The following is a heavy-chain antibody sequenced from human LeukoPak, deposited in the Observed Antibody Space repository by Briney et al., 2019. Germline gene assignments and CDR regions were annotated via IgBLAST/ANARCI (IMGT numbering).Heavy chain of an antibody. CDR1: GFTFSSNG. D-gene: IGHD3-3*01. CDR3: ARPYDSNYYYYGMDV. Sequence: GGSLRLSCTASGFTFSSNGMHWVRQAPGKGLEWVGIIWYDGSNKYYGDSVKGRFTISRDNSKNTLYLQMNSLRVEDTAVYYCARPYDSNYYYYGMDVWGQGATVTVSS. CDR2: IWYDGSNK. J-gene: IGHJ6*02. V-gene: IGHV3-33*01.